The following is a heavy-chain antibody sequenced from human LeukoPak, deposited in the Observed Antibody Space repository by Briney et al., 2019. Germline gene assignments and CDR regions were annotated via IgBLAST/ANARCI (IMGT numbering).Heavy chain of an antibody. CDR2: ISAYNGNT. J-gene: IGHJ4*02. CDR3: ARDAAAAEGPDFDY. CDR1: GYTFTSYG. Sequence: ASVTVSCKASGYTFTSYGISWVRPAPGQGLEWMGWISAYNGNTNYAQKLQGRVTMTTDTSTSTAYTELRSLRSDDTAVYYCARDAAAAEGPDFDYWGQGTLVTVS. V-gene: IGHV1-18*01. D-gene: IGHD6-13*01.